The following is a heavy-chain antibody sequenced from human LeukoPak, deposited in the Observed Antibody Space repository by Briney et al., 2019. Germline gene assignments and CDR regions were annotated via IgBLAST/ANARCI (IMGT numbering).Heavy chain of an antibody. Sequence: EASVNVSCKASGGTFSSYAISWVRQAPGQGLEWMGGIIPIFGTANYAQKFQGRVTITADESTSTAYMELSSLRSEDTAVYYCASPGYSSGWQSYYFDYWGQGTLVTVSS. CDR3: ASPGYSSGWQSYYFDY. J-gene: IGHJ4*02. CDR2: IIPIFGTA. V-gene: IGHV1-69*13. D-gene: IGHD6-19*01. CDR1: GGTFSSYA.